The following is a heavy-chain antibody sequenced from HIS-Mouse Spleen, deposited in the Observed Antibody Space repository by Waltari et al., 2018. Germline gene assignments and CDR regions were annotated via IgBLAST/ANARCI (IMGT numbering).Heavy chain of an antibody. CDR2: IYYSGST. CDR3: AREIPYSSSWYDWYFDL. Sequence: QLQLQESGPGLVKPSETLSLTGTVAGGSIRSSSYCWGWIRQPPGKGLEWSGSIYYSGSTYYNPSLKSRVTISVDTSKNQFSLKLSSVTAADTAVYYCAREIPYSSSWYDWYFDLWGRGTLVTVSS. V-gene: IGHV4-39*07. D-gene: IGHD6-13*01. CDR1: GGSIRSSSYC. J-gene: IGHJ2*01.